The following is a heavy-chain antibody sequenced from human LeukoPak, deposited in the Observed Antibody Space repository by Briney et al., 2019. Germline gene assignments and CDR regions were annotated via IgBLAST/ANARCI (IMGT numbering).Heavy chain of an antibody. D-gene: IGHD3-22*01. V-gene: IGHV3-9*01. J-gene: IGHJ4*02. CDR2: ISWNSGTS. CDR1: GFTFDDYT. CDR3: AKAGPSYYDSRGWGFDY. Sequence: GGSLRLSCAASGFTFDDYTMHWVRQAPGKGLEWVSGISWNSGTSGYADSVKGRFTISRDNAKNSLYLQMNSLRAEDSALYYCAKAGPSYYDSRGWGFDYWGQGTLVTVSS.